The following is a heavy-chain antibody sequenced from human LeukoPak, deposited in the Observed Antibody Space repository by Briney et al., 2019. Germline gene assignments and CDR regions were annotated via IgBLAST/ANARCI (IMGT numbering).Heavy chain of an antibody. J-gene: IGHJ6*02. CDR1: GFTFNTYT. Sequence: GGSLRLSCAASGFTFNTYTMNWVRQAPGKGLEWVSSINSSSSYIYYADSVKGRFTISRDNAKNSLYLQMNSLRAEDTAVYYCARRYCSGGSCSDYYYYGMDVWGQGTTVTVSS. D-gene: IGHD2-15*01. CDR3: ARRYCSGGSCSDYYYYGMDV. V-gene: IGHV3-21*01. CDR2: INSSSSYI.